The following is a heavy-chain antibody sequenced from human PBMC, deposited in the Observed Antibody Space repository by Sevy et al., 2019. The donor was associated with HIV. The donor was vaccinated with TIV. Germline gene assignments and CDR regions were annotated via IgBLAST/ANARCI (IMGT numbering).Heavy chain of an antibody. D-gene: IGHD4-4*01. Sequence: SGPTLVNPAQTLTLTCSFSGFSLNTSGVGVGWIRLPPGKALEWLAPIFWDDEKRYSPPLKNRLTITKYTSKIQVVLTMTNMDPVDTATYYCSRFLKGDYTNYFDSWDQGSLVTVSS. V-gene: IGHV2-5*02. CDR1: GFSLNTSGVG. J-gene: IGHJ4*02. CDR2: IFWDDEK. CDR3: SRFLKGDYTNYFDS.